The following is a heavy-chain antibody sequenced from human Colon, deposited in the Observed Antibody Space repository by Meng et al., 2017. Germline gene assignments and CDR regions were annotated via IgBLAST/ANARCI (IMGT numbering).Heavy chain of an antibody. Sequence: EVQLVESGGGLVKPGGSLRLSCAASGFTFSSYSMNWVRQAPGKGLGWVSSISSSSSYADSVKGRFTISRDNAKNSLYLQMNSLRAEDTAVYYCARGRVVVVASPSDYWGQGTLVTVSS. J-gene: IGHJ4*02. CDR1: GFTFSSYS. D-gene: IGHD2-15*01. V-gene: IGHV3-21*01. CDR2: ISSSSS. CDR3: ARGRVVVVASPSDY.